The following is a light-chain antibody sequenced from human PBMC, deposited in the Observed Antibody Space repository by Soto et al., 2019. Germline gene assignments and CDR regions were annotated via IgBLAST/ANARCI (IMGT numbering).Light chain of an antibody. V-gene: IGLV1-44*01. CDR3: AVWDDSLNAWV. J-gene: IGLJ3*02. CDR2: TND. Sequence: QSVLTQPPSASGTPGQRFTISCSGSSANSGSNSVYWYQHLPGTAPKLFIYTNDQRPSGVPDRFAASKSGTSAFLAISGLQSEDEADYDCAVWDDSLNAWVFGGGTKLTVL. CDR1: SANSGSNS.